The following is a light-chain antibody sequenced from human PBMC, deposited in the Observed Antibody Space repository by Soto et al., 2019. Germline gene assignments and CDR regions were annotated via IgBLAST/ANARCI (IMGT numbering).Light chain of an antibody. Sequence: DIQLTQSPSFLSASVGDRVTITCRASQGISTYLAWYQQKLGKAPKLLIYDASTLQSGVPSRFSGSRSGTEFTLTISSLQPEDFATYYWQQLNGYLGLTFGGGTKVDIK. CDR3: QQLNGYLGLT. V-gene: IGKV1-9*01. CDR2: DAS. CDR1: QGISTY. J-gene: IGKJ4*01.